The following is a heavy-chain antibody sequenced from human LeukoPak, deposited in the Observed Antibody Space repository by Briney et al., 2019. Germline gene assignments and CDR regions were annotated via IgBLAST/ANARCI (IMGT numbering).Heavy chain of an antibody. Sequence: ASVKVSCKASGYTFTGYYMHWVRQATGQGLEWMGWMNPNSGNTGYAQKFQGRVTITRNTSISTAYMELSSLRSEDTAVYYCARVSIAVAGTASREYYYYMDVWGKGTTVTVSS. CDR2: MNPNSGNT. CDR3: ARVSIAVAGTASREYYYYMDV. V-gene: IGHV1-8*03. J-gene: IGHJ6*03. D-gene: IGHD6-19*01. CDR1: GYTFTGYY.